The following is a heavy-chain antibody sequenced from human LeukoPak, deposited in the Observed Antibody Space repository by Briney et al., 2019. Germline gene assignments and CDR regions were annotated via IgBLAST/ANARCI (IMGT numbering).Heavy chain of an antibody. V-gene: IGHV3-64D*06. D-gene: IGHD3-9*01. CDR3: VIVRGYFDSSGSDY. J-gene: IGHJ4*02. Sequence: GGSLRLYCSASGFTFSSYTIHWVRQAPGKGLEFVSAITNNGANTYYADSVKGRFTISRDNSKNTVYLQTSSLRAEDTAVYYCVIVRGYFDSSGSDYWGQGTLVTVSS. CDR1: GFTFSSYT. CDR2: ITNNGANT.